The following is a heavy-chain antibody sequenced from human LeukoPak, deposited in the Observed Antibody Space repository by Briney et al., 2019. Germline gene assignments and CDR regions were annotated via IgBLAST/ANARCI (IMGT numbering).Heavy chain of an antibody. Sequence: GGSLRLSCAASGFTFSSYSMNWVRQAPGKGLEWVSYISSSSSTIYYADSVKGRFTLSRDNSKNTLYLQMNSLRAEDTAVYYCAKDTGDCGGDCYRAAFDYWGQGTLVTVSS. J-gene: IGHJ4*02. CDR3: AKDTGDCGGDCYRAAFDY. V-gene: IGHV3-48*01. D-gene: IGHD2-21*02. CDR2: ISSSSSTI. CDR1: GFTFSSYS.